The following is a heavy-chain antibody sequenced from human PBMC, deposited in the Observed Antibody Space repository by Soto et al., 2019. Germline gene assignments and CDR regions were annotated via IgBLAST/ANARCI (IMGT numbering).Heavy chain of an antibody. CDR1: GFRFSNYC. Sequence: GGSLRLSCAASGFRFSNYCMHWVRQAPGKGLEYVSPISSNGGTTYYANSVKGRFTISRDNSKNTLYLQMGSLRAEDMAVYYCASDAFDIRGQGTMVTV. CDR3: ASDAFDI. J-gene: IGHJ3*02. CDR2: ISSNGGTT. V-gene: IGHV3-64*01.